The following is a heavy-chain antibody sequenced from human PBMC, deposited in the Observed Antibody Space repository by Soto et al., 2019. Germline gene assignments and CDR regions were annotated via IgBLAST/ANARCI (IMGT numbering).Heavy chain of an antibody. Sequence: QLQLQESGPGLVKPSETLSLTCTVSGGSISSSSYYWGWIRQPPGKGLEWIGSIYYSGSTYYNPSLKSRVTISVDTSKNQFSLKLSSVTAADTAVYYCARHPYDTMDGYYYYYGMDVWGQGTTVTVSS. V-gene: IGHV4-39*01. CDR2: IYYSGST. D-gene: IGHD3-10*01. CDR3: ARHPYDTMDGYYYYYGMDV. CDR1: GGSISSSSYY. J-gene: IGHJ6*02.